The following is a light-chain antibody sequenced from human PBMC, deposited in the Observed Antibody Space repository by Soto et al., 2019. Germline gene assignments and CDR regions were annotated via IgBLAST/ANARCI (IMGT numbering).Light chain of an antibody. J-gene: IGKJ1*01. CDR3: QQYQSDTWT. V-gene: IGKV1-5*01. Sequence: DIQMTQSPSSLSASVGDRVTITCRASQSISSDLNWYQQKPGKAPKLLIYDASSLESGVPSRFSGSGSGTEFTLTITSLQPDDFATYYCQQYQSDTWTFGQGTKVDIK. CDR1: QSISSD. CDR2: DAS.